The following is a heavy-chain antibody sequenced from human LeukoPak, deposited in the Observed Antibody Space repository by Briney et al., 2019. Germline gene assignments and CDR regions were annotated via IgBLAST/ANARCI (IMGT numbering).Heavy chain of an antibody. CDR1: EFTFNSYG. J-gene: IGHJ4*02. V-gene: IGHV3-30*02. D-gene: IGHD2-15*01. CDR3: AKDRRGSCNAGSCYCCDY. Sequence: GGSLRLSCTASEFTFNSYGMHWVRQAPGKGLEWVAFIRFDGSDEHYADSVKGRFTISSDNSKNTLYLQMNSLRAEDTAVYYCAKDRRGSCNAGSCYCCDYWGRGALVTVSS. CDR2: IRFDGSDE.